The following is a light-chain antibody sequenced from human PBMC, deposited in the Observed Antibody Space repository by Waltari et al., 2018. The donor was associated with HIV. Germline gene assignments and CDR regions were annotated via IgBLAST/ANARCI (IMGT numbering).Light chain of an antibody. J-gene: IGLJ2*01. CDR1: SSNIGYNY. Sequence: QSVLTQPPSVSATPGQKVTISCSGSSSNIGYNYVFWYQQLPGTAPKLLIYDNNKRPSGIPDRFSGSKSGTSATLGITGRQTGDEADYYCATWDSGLSAVVVGGGTKLTVL. CDR3: ATWDSGLSAVV. CDR2: DNN. V-gene: IGLV1-51*01.